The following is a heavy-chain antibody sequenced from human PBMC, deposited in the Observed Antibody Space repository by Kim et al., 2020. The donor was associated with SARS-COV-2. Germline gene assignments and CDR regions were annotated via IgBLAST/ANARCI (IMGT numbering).Heavy chain of an antibody. V-gene: IGHV3-23*01. CDR3: AKDSLGYGSGSYYYTYYFDY. J-gene: IGHJ4*02. Sequence: RFTISRDNAKNSLYLQMNSLRAEDTAVYYCAKDSLGYGSGSYYYTYYFDYWGQGTLVTVSS. D-gene: IGHD3-10*01.